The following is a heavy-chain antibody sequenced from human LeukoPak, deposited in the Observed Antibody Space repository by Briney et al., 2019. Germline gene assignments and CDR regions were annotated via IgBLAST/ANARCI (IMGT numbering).Heavy chain of an antibody. CDR1: GGSITSDY. V-gene: IGHV4-59*13. CDR3: ARERGTANYDGSGLTLHYYYMDV. J-gene: IGHJ6*03. D-gene: IGHD4-23*01. CDR2: INSRGT. Sequence: PSETLSLTCAVSGGSITSDYWSWLRQAPGKGLEWLGYINSRGTNYNPSLNSRVTISAETSKNRSSLKLTSVTAAATAVYFCARERGTANYDGSGLTLHYYYMDVWGKGTTVTVSS.